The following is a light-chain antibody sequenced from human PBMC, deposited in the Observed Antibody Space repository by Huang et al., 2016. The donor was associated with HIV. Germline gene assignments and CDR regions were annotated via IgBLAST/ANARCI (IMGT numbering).Light chain of an antibody. V-gene: IGKV1-5*03. CDR3: QQYNSYSVT. CDR1: QSISTS. J-gene: IGKJ2*01. CDR2: KAT. Sequence: DIQMTQFPSTLSASIGDRVTITCRASQSISTSLAWYQQKPGKAPKLLIYKATSFESGVPPRCSGRGSGTEFTLTISSLQPDDFGTYYCQQYNSYSVTFGQGTKLEIK.